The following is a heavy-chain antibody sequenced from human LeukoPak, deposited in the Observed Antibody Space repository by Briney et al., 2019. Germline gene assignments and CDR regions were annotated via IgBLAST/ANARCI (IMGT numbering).Heavy chain of an antibody. J-gene: IGHJ4*02. Sequence: GGSLRLSCAASGFTFSSYWMHWVRQSPGKGLVWVSRINPDGSSTTYADSVKGRFTISRDNAKNTLYLQMSSLRAEDTAVYYCAKTKGMGYYDLDYWGQGTLVTVSS. CDR1: GFTFSSYW. CDR3: AKTKGMGYYDLDY. V-gene: IGHV3-74*01. CDR2: INPDGSST. D-gene: IGHD3-22*01.